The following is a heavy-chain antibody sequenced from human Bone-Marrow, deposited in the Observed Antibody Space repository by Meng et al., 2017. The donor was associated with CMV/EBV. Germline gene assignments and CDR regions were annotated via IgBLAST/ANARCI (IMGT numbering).Heavy chain of an antibody. CDR3: AKGTYYDFWSGYLDV. D-gene: IGHD3-3*01. CDR2: INWNGGST. J-gene: IGHJ6*02. Sequence: GESLKISCAASGFTFDDYGMSWVRQAPGKGLEWVSGINWNGGSTGYADSVKGRFTISRDNAKNSLYLQMNSLRAEDTALYYCAKGTYYDFWSGYLDVWGQGTTVTVSS. CDR1: GFTFDDYG. V-gene: IGHV3-20*04.